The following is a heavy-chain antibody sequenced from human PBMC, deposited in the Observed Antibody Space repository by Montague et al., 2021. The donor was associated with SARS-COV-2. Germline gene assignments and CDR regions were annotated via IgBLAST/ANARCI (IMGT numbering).Heavy chain of an antibody. CDR2: LLTSGAT. V-gene: IGHV4-61*02. CDR1: GDSITSKTHY. J-gene: IGHJ6*03. Sequence: TRSLTCTVSGDSITSKTHYWDWVRQPAGKGLEWIGRLLTSGATNFNPSLKSRLTISRDTSKNEFYLKLSSVTAADTAVYYCARDSPHFDFWRGHYGDKYYMDIGGKGTTVTVS. D-gene: IGHD3-3*01. CDR3: ARDSPHFDFWRGHYGDKYYMDI.